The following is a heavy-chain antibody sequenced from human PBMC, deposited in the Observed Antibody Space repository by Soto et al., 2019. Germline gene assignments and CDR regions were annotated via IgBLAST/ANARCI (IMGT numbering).Heavy chain of an antibody. D-gene: IGHD4-17*01. J-gene: IGHJ3*02. V-gene: IGHV3-30-3*01. CDR1: GFTFSSYA. CDR3: ARATVTTDAFDI. CDR2: ISYDGSNK. Sequence: LRLSCAASGFTFSSYAMHWVRQAPGKGLEWVAVISYDGSNKYYADSVKGRFTISIDNSKNTLYLQMNSLRAEDTAVYYCARATVTTDAFDIWGQGTMVTVSS.